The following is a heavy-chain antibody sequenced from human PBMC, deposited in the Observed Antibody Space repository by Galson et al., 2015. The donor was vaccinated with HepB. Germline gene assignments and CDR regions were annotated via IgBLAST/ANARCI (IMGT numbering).Heavy chain of an antibody. Sequence: SLRLSCAASGFTFSSYAMSWVRQAPGKGLEWVSAISGSGGSTYYADSVKGRFTISRDNSKNTLYLQMNSLRAEDTAVYYCAKDLSPHYYGSFDYYGMDVWGQGTTVTVSS. V-gene: IGHV3-23*01. CDR2: ISGSGGST. D-gene: IGHD3-10*01. J-gene: IGHJ6*02. CDR1: GFTFSSYA. CDR3: AKDLSPHYYGSFDYYGMDV.